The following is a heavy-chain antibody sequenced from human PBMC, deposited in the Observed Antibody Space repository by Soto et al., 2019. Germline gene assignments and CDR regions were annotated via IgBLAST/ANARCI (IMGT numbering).Heavy chain of an antibody. CDR2: ISSSSSYI. CDR3: AREEWLLWFGESIYYYYGMDV. CDR1: GFTFSSYS. D-gene: IGHD3-10*01. J-gene: IGHJ6*02. V-gene: IGHV3-21*01. Sequence: RRLSCAASGFTFSSYSMNWVRQAPGKGLEWVSSISSSSSYIYYADSVKGRFTISRDNAKNSLYLQMNSLRAEDTAVYYCAREEWLLWFGESIYYYYGMDVWGQGTTVTVSS.